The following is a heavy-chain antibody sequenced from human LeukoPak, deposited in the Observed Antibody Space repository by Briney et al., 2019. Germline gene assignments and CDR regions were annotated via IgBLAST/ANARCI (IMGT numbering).Heavy chain of an antibody. CDR3: ARDGYVSSCDY. J-gene: IGHJ4*02. Sequence: PSETLSLTCAVYGGSFSGYCWSWIRQPPGKGLDWIGEINHSGSSNYNPSRKSRVTISVDTSKNQFSLKLSSVTAVDTAVYYCARDGYVSSCDYWVQATLVTVSS. CDR1: GGSFSGYC. V-gene: IGHV4-34*01. D-gene: IGHD3-16*01. CDR2: INHSGSS.